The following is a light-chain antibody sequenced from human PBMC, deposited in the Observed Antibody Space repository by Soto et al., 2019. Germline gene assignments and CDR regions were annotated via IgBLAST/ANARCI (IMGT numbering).Light chain of an antibody. CDR2: GAS. CDR1: QSVSSSY. J-gene: IGKJ1*01. CDR3: QQYGSSQS. Sequence: EIELTQSPGTLSLSPGERATLSCRASQSVSSSYLSWYQQKPGQAPRLLIYGASSRATGIPDRFSGSGSGTYFPLTISRLEPEDFAVYYCQQYGSSQSFGQGTKVEIK. V-gene: IGKV3-20*01.